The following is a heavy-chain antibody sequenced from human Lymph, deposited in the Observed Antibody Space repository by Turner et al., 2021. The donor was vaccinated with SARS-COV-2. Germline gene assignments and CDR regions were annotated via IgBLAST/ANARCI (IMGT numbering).Heavy chain of an antibody. CDR2: INPNSGGT. V-gene: IGHV1-2*02. Sequence: QVQLVQSGAEVKKPGASGKVSCKASGYTFTGYYMHWVRQAPGQGLGWMGWINPNSGGTNYAQKFQGRVTMTRDTSISTAYMELSRLRSDDTAVYYCARDVERYNDFWSGYSGGYGLDVWGQGTTVTVSS. CDR1: GYTFTGYY. J-gene: IGHJ6*02. CDR3: ARDVERYNDFWSGYSGGYGLDV. D-gene: IGHD3-3*01.